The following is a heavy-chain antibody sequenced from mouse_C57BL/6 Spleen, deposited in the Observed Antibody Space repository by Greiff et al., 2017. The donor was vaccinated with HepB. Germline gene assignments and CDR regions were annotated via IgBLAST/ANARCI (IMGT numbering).Heavy chain of an antibody. V-gene: IGHV1-80*01. Sequence: VQLQESGAELVKPGASVKISCKASGYAFSSYWMNWVKQRPGKGLEWIGQIYPGDGDTNYNGKFKGKATLTADKSSSTAYMQLSSLTSEDSAVYFCARLGDYDEGFAYWGQGTLVTVSA. CDR1: GYAFSSYW. D-gene: IGHD2-4*01. CDR3: ARLGDYDEGFAY. J-gene: IGHJ3*01. CDR2: IYPGDGDT.